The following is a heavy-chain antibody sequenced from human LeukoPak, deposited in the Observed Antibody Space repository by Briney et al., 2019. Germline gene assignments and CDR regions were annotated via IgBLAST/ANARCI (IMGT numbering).Heavy chain of an antibody. V-gene: IGHV1-69*05. CDR1: GGTFSSYA. D-gene: IGHD3-22*01. Sequence: SVKASCKASGGTFSSYAISWVRQAPGQGLEWMGGIIPIFGTANYAQKFQGRVTITTDESTSTAYMELSSLRSEDTAVYYCARDQGSGYYDSSGYYWFDPWGQGTLVTVSS. J-gene: IGHJ5*02. CDR2: IIPIFGTA. CDR3: ARDQGSGYYDSSGYYWFDP.